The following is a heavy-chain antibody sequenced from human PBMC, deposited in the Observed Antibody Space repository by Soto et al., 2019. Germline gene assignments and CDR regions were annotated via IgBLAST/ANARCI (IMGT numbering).Heavy chain of an antibody. CDR3: ARSDSSGWCNPRGYYGMDV. Sequence: GGSLRLSCAASGFTFSSYRMHWVRQAPGKGLEWVAVIWYDGSNKYYADSVKGRFTISRDNSKNTLYLQMNSLRAEDTAVYYCARSDSSGWCNPRGYYGMDVWGQGTTVTVSS. J-gene: IGHJ6*02. D-gene: IGHD6-19*01. CDR1: GFTFSSYR. CDR2: IWYDGSNK. V-gene: IGHV3-33*01.